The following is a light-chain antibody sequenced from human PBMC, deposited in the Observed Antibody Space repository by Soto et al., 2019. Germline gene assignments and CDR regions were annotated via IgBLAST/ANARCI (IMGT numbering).Light chain of an antibody. V-gene: IGKV3-15*01. CDR3: HQYNNWWT. J-gene: IGKJ1*01. Sequence: EIVMTQSPATLSVSPGERATLSCRASQTVSTSLAWYQQKPGRAPRLLIYGASTRASGVPARFSGSGSGTEFTPTISSLQSEDSAVYYCHQYNNWWTFGQGTKVDIK. CDR2: GAS. CDR1: QTVSTS.